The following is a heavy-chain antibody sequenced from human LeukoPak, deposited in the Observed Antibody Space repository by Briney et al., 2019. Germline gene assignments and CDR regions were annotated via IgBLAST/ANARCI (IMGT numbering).Heavy chain of an antibody. CDR2: ISKDGSDK. CDR1: GFTFSDYA. D-gene: IGHD1-7*01. V-gene: IGHV3-30-3*01. J-gene: IGHJ4*02. CDR3: ARDYWWNYNY. Sequence: GGSLRLSCAASGFTFSDYAMHWVRQAPGKGLEWVAVISKDGSDKYYPGSVRGRFTISRDNSKNTIYLQMDSLRAEDTAIYYCARDYWWNYNYWGQGTLVTVSS.